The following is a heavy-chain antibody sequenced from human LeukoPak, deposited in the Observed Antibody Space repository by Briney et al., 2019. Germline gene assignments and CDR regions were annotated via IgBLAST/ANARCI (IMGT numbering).Heavy chain of an antibody. V-gene: IGHV1-2*02. CDR3: ARGHGENYDFWSGYSGGSFFGY. CDR1: GYTLTGYY. D-gene: IGHD3-3*01. CDR2: INPNSGGT. J-gene: IGHJ4*02. Sequence: ASVKVSCKASGYTLTGYYMHWVRQAPGQGLEWMGWINPNSGGTNYAQKFQGRVTMTRDTSSSTAYMELSRLRSDDTAVYYCARGHGENYDFWSGYSGGSFFGYWGQGTLVTVSS.